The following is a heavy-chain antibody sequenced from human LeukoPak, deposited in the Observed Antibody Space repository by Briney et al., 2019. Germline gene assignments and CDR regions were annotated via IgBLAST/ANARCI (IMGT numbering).Heavy chain of an antibody. Sequence: PGGSLRLSCTASGFTFGDYAMSWVRQAPGKGLEWVSSISSSSSYIYYADSVKGRFTISRDNAKNSLYLQMNSLRAEDTAVYYCARGGLHGDYDYWGQGTLVTVSS. CDR2: ISSSSSYI. V-gene: IGHV3-21*01. CDR3: ARGGLHGDYDY. CDR1: GFTFGDYA. D-gene: IGHD4-17*01. J-gene: IGHJ4*02.